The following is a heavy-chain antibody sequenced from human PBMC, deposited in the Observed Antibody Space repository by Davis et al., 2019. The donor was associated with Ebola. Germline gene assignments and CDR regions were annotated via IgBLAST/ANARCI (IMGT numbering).Heavy chain of an antibody. D-gene: IGHD2-2*01. CDR1: GYTFTSYG. CDR2: ISAYNGST. Sequence: ASVKVSCKASGYTFTSYGISWVRQAPGQGLEWMGWISAYNGSTNYAQKLQGRVTMTTDTSTSTAYMELRSLRSDDTAVYYCARSFTTIVVVPAAGFDPWGQGTLVTVSS. CDR3: ARSFTTIVVVPAAGFDP. J-gene: IGHJ5*02. V-gene: IGHV1-18*01.